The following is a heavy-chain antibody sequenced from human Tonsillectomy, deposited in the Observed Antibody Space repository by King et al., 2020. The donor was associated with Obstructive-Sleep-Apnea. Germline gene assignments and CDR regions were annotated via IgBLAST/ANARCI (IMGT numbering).Heavy chain of an antibody. CDR3: ARDLTGMDV. D-gene: IGHD3-9*01. Sequence: QLVQSGAEVKKPGSSVTVFCKASGGTVTTDTISWVRQAPGQGLEWMGGIIPMSGTSHYSQKCQGRVIITADASTNIVFMQLNSLRSEDTAVYYCARDLTGMDVWGQGTSVAVSS. J-gene: IGHJ6*02. V-gene: IGHV1-69*01. CDR2: IIPMSGTS. CDR1: GGTVTTDT.